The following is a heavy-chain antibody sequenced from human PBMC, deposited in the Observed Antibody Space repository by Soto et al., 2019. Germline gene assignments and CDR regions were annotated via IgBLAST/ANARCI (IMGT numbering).Heavy chain of an antibody. CDR3: TKDRIVVPAVHLY. CDR2: INSDGSST. D-gene: IGHD2-2*01. Sequence: GGSLRLSCAASGFTFSSYWMHWVRQAPGKGLVWVSRINSDGSSTSYADSVKGRFTISRDNAKNTLYLQMNSLRAEDTAIYYCTKDRIVVPAVHLYWGLGTLVTVSS. J-gene: IGHJ4*02. V-gene: IGHV3-74*01. CDR1: GFTFSSYW.